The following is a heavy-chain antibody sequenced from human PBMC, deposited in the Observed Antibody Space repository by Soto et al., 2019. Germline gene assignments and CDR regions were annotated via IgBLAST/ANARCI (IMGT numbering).Heavy chain of an antibody. D-gene: IGHD3-3*01. J-gene: IGHJ4*02. CDR1: GYTFTSYG. V-gene: IGHV1-18*01. CDR2: ISAYNGNT. Sequence: GASVKVSCKASGYTFTSYGISWVRQAPGQGLEWMGWISAYNGNTNYAQKLQGRVTMTTDTSTSTAYMELRSLRSDDTAVYYCAREIPDYDFWSGSYYFDYWGQGTLVTVSS. CDR3: AREIPDYDFWSGSYYFDY.